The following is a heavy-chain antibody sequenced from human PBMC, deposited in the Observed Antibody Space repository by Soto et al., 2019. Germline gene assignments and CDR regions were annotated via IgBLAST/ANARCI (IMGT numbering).Heavy chain of an antibody. Sequence: SETLSLTCAVYGGSFSGYYWGWIRQPPGKGLEWIGEINHSGSTNYNPSLKSRVTISVDTSKNQFSLKLSSVTAADTAVYYCARGLSRGWGSRFYYYGMDVWGQGTTVT. CDR3: ARGLSRGWGSRFYYYGMDV. J-gene: IGHJ6*02. CDR2: INHSGST. V-gene: IGHV4-34*01. CDR1: GGSFSGYY. D-gene: IGHD6-19*01.